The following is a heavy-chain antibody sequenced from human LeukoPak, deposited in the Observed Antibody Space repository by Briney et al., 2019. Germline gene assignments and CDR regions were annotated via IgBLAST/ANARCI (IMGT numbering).Heavy chain of an antibody. CDR2: ISDSGGRT. V-gene: IGHV3-23*01. Sequence: GGSLRLPCAASGFTFSNYGMTWVRQAPGKGLEWVSTISDSGGRTYYADSVKGRFTISRDNSKNTLSLQMNNLRAEDSAMYYCAQNGGGSGTYYTYWGQGTLVIVSS. J-gene: IGHJ4*02. CDR1: GFTFSNYG. CDR3: AQNGGGSGTYYTY. D-gene: IGHD3-10*01.